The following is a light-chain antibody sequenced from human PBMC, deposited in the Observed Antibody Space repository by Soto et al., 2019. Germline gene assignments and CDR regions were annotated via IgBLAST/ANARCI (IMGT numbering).Light chain of an antibody. CDR1: QDIRNE. Sequence: AIQMTQSPASLSASVGERVIITCRASQDIRNELAWYQHKVGKAPKLLIYAASTLQSGVPSRFSGSGSGTDVTLSISSLQPEDFATYYCLQDSTYPRTFGQGTKVEI. CDR3: LQDSTYPRT. J-gene: IGKJ1*01. V-gene: IGKV1-6*01. CDR2: AAS.